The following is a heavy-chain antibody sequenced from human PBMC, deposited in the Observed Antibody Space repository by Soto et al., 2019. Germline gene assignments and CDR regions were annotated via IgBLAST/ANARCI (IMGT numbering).Heavy chain of an antibody. J-gene: IGHJ1*01. CDR3: ARDQGAYAEYFQH. CDR1: GFTFSSYD. V-gene: IGHV3-33*01. D-gene: IGHD1-26*01. CDR2: IWYDGSNK. Sequence: QVQLVESGGGVVQPGRSLRLSCAASGFTFSSYDMHWVRQAPGKGLEWVALIWYDGSNKYYADSVKGRFTISRDNSKNTLYVQMNSLRAEDTAVYYCARDQGAYAEYFQHWGQGTLVTVSS.